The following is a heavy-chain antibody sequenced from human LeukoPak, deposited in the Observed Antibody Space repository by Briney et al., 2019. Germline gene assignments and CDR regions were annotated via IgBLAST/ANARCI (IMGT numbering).Heavy chain of an antibody. Sequence: SETLSLTCAVYGGSCDDYYCSWLRQPPGKGLEWIGEIHPSGIFYYNSSLLSRVTISIDTSKSQFSLRLTSVTAADTAFYYCARGRDRSKAGDHWGQGSLVTVSS. CDR3: ARGRDRSKAGDH. J-gene: IGHJ4*02. CDR2: IHPSGIF. V-gene: IGHV4-34*01. D-gene: IGHD5-24*01. CDR1: GGSCDDYY.